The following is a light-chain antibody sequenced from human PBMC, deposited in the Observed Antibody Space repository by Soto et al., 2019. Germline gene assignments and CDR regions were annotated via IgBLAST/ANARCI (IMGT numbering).Light chain of an antibody. Sequence: AIRMTQSPSSFSASTGDRVTITCRASQGISSYLAWYQQKPGKAPKLLIYAASTLQSGVPSRFSGSGSGTDFTLPISCLQSEDFATYYCQPYYSYPPLFGQGTKLEIK. CDR1: QGISSY. CDR2: AAS. CDR3: QPYYSYPPL. J-gene: IGKJ2*01. V-gene: IGKV1-8*01.